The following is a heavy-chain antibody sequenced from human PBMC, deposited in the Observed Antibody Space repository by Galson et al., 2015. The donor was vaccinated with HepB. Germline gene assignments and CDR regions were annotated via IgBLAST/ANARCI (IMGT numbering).Heavy chain of an antibody. Sequence: SVKVSCKASGGTFSSYAISWVRQAPGQGLEWMGGIIPIFGTANYAQKFQGRVTITADKSTSTAYMELSSLRSEDTAVYYCARGGVVAAAGTKKYYYYGMDVWGQGTTVTVSS. J-gene: IGHJ6*02. CDR3: ARGGVVAAAGTKKYYYYGMDV. CDR2: IIPIFGTA. V-gene: IGHV1-69*06. D-gene: IGHD6-13*01. CDR1: GGTFSSYA.